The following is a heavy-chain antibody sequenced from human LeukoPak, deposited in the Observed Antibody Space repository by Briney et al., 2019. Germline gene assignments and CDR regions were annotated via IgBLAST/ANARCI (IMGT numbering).Heavy chain of an antibody. CDR3: PRPQKGDSYDSSGSNALDY. J-gene: IGHJ4*02. CDR2: ISSSSSTI. CDR1: GFTFSSYS. D-gene: IGHD3-22*01. Sequence: VGSLRLSCAVSGFTFSSYSMTWVRQAPGKGLEWVSYISSSSSTIYYADSVKCRFTISRDNAKNSLYLQMNSLRDEDTAVYHCPRPQKGDSYDSSGSNALDYWAQGTLVTVSS. V-gene: IGHV3-48*02.